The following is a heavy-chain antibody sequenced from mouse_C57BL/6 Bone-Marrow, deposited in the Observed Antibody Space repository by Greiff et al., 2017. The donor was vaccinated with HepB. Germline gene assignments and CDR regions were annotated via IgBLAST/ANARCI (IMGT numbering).Heavy chain of an antibody. J-gene: IGHJ2*01. D-gene: IGHD2-14*01. CDR3: TTRFPYDFDY. V-gene: IGHV14-4*01. Sequence: VQLQQSGAELVRPGASVKLSCTASGFNIKDDYMHWVKQRPEQGLEWIGWIDPENGDTEYASKFQGKATITADTPSNTAYLQLSSLTSEDTAVYYCTTRFPYDFDYWGQGTTLTVSS. CDR1: GFNIKDDY. CDR2: IDPENGDT.